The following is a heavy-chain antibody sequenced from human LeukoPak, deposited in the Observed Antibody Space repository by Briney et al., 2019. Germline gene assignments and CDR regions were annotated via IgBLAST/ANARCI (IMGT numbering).Heavy chain of an antibody. D-gene: IGHD1-26*01. V-gene: IGHV6-1*01. Sequence: SQTLSLTCAISGDSVSSNSAAWNWIRQSPSRGLEWLGRTYYRSKWYNDYAVSVKSRITINPDTSKNQFSLKLTSVTAADTAVYYCARVGHNWFDPWGQGTLVTVSS. CDR2: TYYRSKWYN. J-gene: IGHJ5*02. CDR3: ARVGHNWFDP. CDR1: GDSVSSNSAA.